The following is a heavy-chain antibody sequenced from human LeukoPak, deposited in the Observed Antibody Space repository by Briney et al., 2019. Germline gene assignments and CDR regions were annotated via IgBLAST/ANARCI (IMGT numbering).Heavy chain of an antibody. CDR3: AREDHSSSKWGPADI. V-gene: IGHV3-48*04. Sequence: GGSLRLSCAASGFTFSSYSMNWVRQAPGKGLEWVSYISSSSSTIYYADSVKGRFTISRDNAKNSLYLQTNSLRAEDTAVYYCAREDHSSSKWGPADIWGQGTMVTVSS. D-gene: IGHD6-13*01. CDR1: GFTFSSYS. CDR2: ISSSSSTI. J-gene: IGHJ3*02.